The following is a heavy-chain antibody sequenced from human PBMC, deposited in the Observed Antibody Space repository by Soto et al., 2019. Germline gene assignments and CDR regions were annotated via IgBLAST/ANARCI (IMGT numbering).Heavy chain of an antibody. CDR3: ARLAGYCSGTSCYGYYGMDV. CDR1: GGSISSGPYS. V-gene: IGHV4-39*01. J-gene: IGHJ6*02. Sequence: SETLSLTCSVSGGSISSGPYSWGWIRQPPGKGLERIGTFHYSGRTYYSTSLESRVTISVDTSKNQNSLKVRSVTAADTTIFYCARLAGYCSGTSCYGYYGMDVWGQGTTVT. D-gene: IGHD2-2*01. CDR2: FHYSGRT.